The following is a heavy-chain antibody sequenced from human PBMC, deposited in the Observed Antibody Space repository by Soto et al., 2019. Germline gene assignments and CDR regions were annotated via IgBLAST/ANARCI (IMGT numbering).Heavy chain of an antibody. Sequence: QVQLQESGPGLVKSSETLSLTCTVSGGSPSNSYWSWIRQPPGKGLEWIGYIYYSGHTNYNPSLKSRVTMSVDTAKNQFSRNLSSVTAADTAMYDCARFTRYYFDYWGQGTLVTVSS. CDR1: GGSPSNSY. J-gene: IGHJ4*01. V-gene: IGHV4-59*08. CDR2: IYYSGHT. CDR3: ARFTRYYFDY.